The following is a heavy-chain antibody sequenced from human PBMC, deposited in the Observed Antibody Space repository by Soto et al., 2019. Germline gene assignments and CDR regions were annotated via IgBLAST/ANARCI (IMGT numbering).Heavy chain of an antibody. D-gene: IGHD6-13*01. CDR1: GFTFSDYY. CDR2: ISSDGNTI. CDR3: ARDGIAASGFFDY. J-gene: IGHJ4*02. Sequence: GGSLRLSCAASGFTFSDYYMSWIRQPPGKGLECVSYISSDGNTIHYADSVKGRFTISRDNAKKSLYLQTNSLRAEDTAVYYCARDGIAASGFFDYWGQGTLVTVS. V-gene: IGHV3-11*01.